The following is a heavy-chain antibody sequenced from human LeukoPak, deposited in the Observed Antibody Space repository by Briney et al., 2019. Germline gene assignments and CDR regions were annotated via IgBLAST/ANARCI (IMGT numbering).Heavy chain of an antibody. CDR2: IYSSGST. CDR3: ARALGYSGSDYFDY. J-gene: IGHJ4*02. D-gene: IGHD5-12*01. V-gene: IGHV4-61*02. CDR1: GGSISSGSYY. Sequence: SETLSLTCTVSGGSISSGSYYWSWIRQPAGRGLEWIVRIYSSGSTNYNPSLKSRVTISVATSKTQFSLKLSSVTAADTAVYYCARALGYSGSDYFDYWGQGTLVTVSS.